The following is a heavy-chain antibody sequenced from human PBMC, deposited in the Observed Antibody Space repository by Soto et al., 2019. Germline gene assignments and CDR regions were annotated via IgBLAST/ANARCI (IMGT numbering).Heavy chain of an antibody. D-gene: IGHD2-8*01. CDR2: INSDGSG. CDR1: GFTFNRYP. CDR3: VRDNGGY. J-gene: IGHJ4*01. V-gene: IGHV3-74*01. Sequence: VQVVESGGGLVQPGGSLRLSCAASGFTFNRYPLYWVRQAAGKGLVWVSRINSDGSGFYADSVKGRFTISSDNAKDTLYLQMNSLRVEDTAVYFCVRDNGGYWGHGTLVTVSS.